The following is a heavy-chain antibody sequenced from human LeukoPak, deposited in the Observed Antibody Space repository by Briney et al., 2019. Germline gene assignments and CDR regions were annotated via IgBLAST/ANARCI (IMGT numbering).Heavy chain of an antibody. CDR1: GYSISNGYQ. D-gene: IGHD2-2*01. V-gene: IGHV4-38-2*02. J-gene: IGHJ5*02. CDR2: INHSGSA. Sequence: PSETRSLTCAVSGYSISNGYQWAWIRQPPGKTLEWIGSINHSGSAHYNPSLKSRVTISVDTSNNHFSLRLSSVTAADTAVYYCARDPRWLTPDCTSTSCYENYFDPWGQGTLVTVSS. CDR3: ARDPRWLTPDCTSTSCYENYFDP.